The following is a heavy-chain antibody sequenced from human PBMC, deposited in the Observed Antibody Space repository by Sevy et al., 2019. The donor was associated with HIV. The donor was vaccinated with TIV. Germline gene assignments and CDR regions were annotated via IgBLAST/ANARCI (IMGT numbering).Heavy chain of an antibody. D-gene: IGHD2-2*02. CDR3: AREGAYTDQGMDV. J-gene: IGHJ6*02. CDR2: ISSSSSNI. CDR1: GFTFSTYD. V-gene: IGHV3-48*01. Sequence: GGSLRLSCAASGFTFSTYDMNWVRQAPGKGVEWISYISSSSSNIYYADSVKGRFTISRDNAKNSLFVQMHSLRAEDTAVYYCAREGAYTDQGMDVWGQGTTVTVSS.